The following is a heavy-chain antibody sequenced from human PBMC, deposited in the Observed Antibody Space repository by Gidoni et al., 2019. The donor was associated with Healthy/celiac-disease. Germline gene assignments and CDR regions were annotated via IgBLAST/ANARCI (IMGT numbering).Heavy chain of an antibody. CDR2: IYYSGST. CDR3: ARTVTAYYGMDV. V-gene: IGHV4-39*01. J-gene: IGHJ6*02. Sequence: QLQLQESGPGLVQPSEPLSLTCTVSGGSLSSSSYDVGWNRKPLGKGLEWIGSIYYSGSTYYNPSLKSRVTISVDTSKNQFSLKLSSVTAADTAVYYCARTVTAYYGMDVWGQGTTVTVSS. CDR1: GGSLSSSSYD. D-gene: IGHD3-16*02.